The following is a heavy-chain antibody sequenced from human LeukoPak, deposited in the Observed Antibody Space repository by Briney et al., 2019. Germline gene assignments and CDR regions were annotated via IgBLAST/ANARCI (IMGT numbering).Heavy chain of an antibody. CDR3: ARMGGYSGYATH. CDR2: IHYSGTT. Sequence: SETLSLTCTVSGGSLSTYYWSWTRQPPGKGLEWVGYIHYSGTTNYNPSLKNRVTISLDTSKNQFSLNLSSVTATDTAVYYCARMGGYSGYATHWGQGTLVTVSS. CDR1: GGSLSTYY. J-gene: IGHJ4*02. D-gene: IGHD5-12*01. V-gene: IGHV4-59*08.